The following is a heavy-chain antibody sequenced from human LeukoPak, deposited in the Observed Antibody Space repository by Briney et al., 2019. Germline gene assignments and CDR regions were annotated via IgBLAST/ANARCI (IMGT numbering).Heavy chain of an antibody. Sequence: AAVKVSCKASGYTFTSYAMNWVRQAPGQGLKWMGWINTNTGNPTYAQGFTGRFVFSLDTSVSTAYLQISSLKAEDTAVYYCARDEVAADNWFDPWGQGTLVTVSS. CDR3: ARDEVAADNWFDP. CDR1: GYTFTSYA. V-gene: IGHV7-4-1*02. J-gene: IGHJ5*02. CDR2: INTNTGNP. D-gene: IGHD6-19*01.